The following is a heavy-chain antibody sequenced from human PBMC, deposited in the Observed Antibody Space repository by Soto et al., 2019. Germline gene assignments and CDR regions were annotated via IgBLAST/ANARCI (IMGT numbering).Heavy chain of an antibody. V-gene: IGHV3-7*01. J-gene: IGHJ6*03. CDR1: GFTFSSYW. CDR3: ATRITGTRPRYYYYYMDV. CDR2: IKQDGSEK. Sequence: EVQLVESGGGLVQPGGSLRLSCAASGFTFSSYWMSWVRQAPGKGLEWVANIKQDGSEKYYVDSVKGRFTISRDNAKNSLYLQMNSLRAEDTAVYYCATRITGTRPRYYYYYMDVWGKGTTVTVSS. D-gene: IGHD1-20*01.